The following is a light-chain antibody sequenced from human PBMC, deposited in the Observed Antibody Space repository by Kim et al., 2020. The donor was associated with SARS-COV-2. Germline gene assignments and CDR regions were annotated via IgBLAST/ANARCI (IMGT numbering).Light chain of an antibody. CDR1: QSVSSSY. J-gene: IGKJ2*01. CDR2: GVS. CDR3: QQYGNSPRT. V-gene: IGKV3-20*01. Sequence: EIVLTQSPGTLSLSPGERATLSCRASQSVSSSYLAWYQQKPGQAPRLLIYGVSNRATGIPDRFSGSGSGTDFTLTISRLEPEDFAVYYCQQYGNSPRTCGQETTLEI.